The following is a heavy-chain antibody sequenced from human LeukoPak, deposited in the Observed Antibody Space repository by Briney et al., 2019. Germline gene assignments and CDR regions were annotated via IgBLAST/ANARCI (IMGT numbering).Heavy chain of an antibody. CDR3: AKDGRGYCSSTSCPRGAFDI. CDR1: GFTFSNAW. D-gene: IGHD2-2*01. Sequence: GGSLRLSCAASGFTFSNAWMSWVRQAPGKGLEWVSAISGSGGSTYYADSVKGRFTISRDNSKNTLYLQMNSLRAEDTAVYYCAKDGRGYCSSTSCPRGAFDIWGQGTMVTVSS. J-gene: IGHJ3*02. V-gene: IGHV3-23*01. CDR2: ISGSGGST.